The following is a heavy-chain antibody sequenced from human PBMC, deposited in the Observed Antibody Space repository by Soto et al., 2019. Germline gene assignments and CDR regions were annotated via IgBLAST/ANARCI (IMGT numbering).Heavy chain of an antibody. Sequence: EVQLEQSGAAVKKPGESLKISCKGSRYTFTMYWIGWVRQMPGKGLEWLAIIYPGNSDTRYSPSFQGQVTISVDKAITTVYLEWSSLKASDTAMYYCVRVSGFFADQTAKFDYWGQGTLVSVSS. J-gene: IGHJ4*02. D-gene: IGHD3-10*01. CDR1: RYTFTMYW. CDR3: VRVSGFFADQTAKFDY. V-gene: IGHV5-51*01. CDR2: IYPGNSDT.